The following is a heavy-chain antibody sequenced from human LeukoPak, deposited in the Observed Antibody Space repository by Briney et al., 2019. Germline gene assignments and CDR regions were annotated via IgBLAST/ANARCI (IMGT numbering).Heavy chain of an antibody. CDR1: GGSISSYY. CDR3: ARHHMGYSYGFDY. D-gene: IGHD5-18*01. CDR2: IYYSGST. V-gene: IGHV4-59*08. Sequence: PSETLSLTCTVSGGSISSYYWSWIRQTPGKGLEWIGDIYYSGSTNYNPSLKSRVTISVNTSRNQFSLRLSSVTAADTAVYYCARHHMGYSYGFDYWGLGTLVSVSS. J-gene: IGHJ4*02.